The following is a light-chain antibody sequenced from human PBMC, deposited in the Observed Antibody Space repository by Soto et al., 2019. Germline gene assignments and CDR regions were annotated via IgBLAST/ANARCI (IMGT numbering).Light chain of an antibody. V-gene: IGKV3-15*01. CDR1: QSVSSN. CDR2: DAS. Sequence: EILMTQSPATLSVSPGERATLSCRASQSVSSNLAWYQQKPGQAPRLLIYDASTRATGIPDRFSGGGSGTEFTLTISSLQSEDSAVYFCQHYNNWPLTFGGGTKMEIK. J-gene: IGKJ4*01. CDR3: QHYNNWPLT.